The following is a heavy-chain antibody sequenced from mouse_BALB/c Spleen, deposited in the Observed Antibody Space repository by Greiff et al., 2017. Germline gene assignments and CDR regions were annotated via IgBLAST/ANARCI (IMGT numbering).Heavy chain of an antibody. Sequence: QVHVKQPGAELVKPGASVKMSCKASGYTFTSYWMHWVKQRPGQGLEWIGAIDPSDSYTSYNQKFKGKATLTVDTSSSTAYMQLSSLTSEDSAVYYCTRKDYRYDPYYAMDYWGQGTSVTVSS. CDR2: IDPSDSYT. J-gene: IGHJ4*01. CDR1: GYTFTSYW. V-gene: IGHV1S127*01. CDR3: TRKDYRYDPYYAMDY. D-gene: IGHD2-14*01.